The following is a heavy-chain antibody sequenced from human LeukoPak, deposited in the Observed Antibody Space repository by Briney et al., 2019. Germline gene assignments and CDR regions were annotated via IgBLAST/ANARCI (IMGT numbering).Heavy chain of an antibody. Sequence: PGGSLRLSCAASGFTFSNYKMNWFRQAPGKGLEWVSSISSSSSYIYYADSVKGRFTISRDNAKNSLYLQMNSLRAEDTAVYYCARAYSGSYGLGYYYMDVWGKGTTVTVSS. CDR1: GFTFSNYK. J-gene: IGHJ6*03. D-gene: IGHD1-26*01. V-gene: IGHV3-21*01. CDR2: ISSSSSYI. CDR3: ARAYSGSYGLGYYYMDV.